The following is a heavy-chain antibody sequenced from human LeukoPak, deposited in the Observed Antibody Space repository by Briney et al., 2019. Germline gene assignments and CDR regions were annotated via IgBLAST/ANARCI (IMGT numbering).Heavy chain of an antibody. CDR2: IIPIFGTA. CDR1: GGTLSSYA. Sequence: SVKVSCKASGGTLSSYAISWVRQAPGQGLEWMGGIIPIFGTAYYAQKFQGRVTITADESTSTAYMELSSLRSEDTAVYYCARGNDSSGYYSDYWGQGTLVTVSS. CDR3: ARGNDSSGYYSDY. J-gene: IGHJ4*02. D-gene: IGHD3-22*01. V-gene: IGHV1-69*01.